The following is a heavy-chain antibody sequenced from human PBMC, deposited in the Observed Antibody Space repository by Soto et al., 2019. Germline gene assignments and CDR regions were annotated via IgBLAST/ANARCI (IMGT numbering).Heavy chain of an antibody. J-gene: IGHJ4*02. CDR3: AKLPAAQSYSDF. Sequence: EVQLLDSGGGLVQPGGSLRLSCAASGFTFITYAMSWVRQAPGKGLEWVSIISGSGGSTYYPDSVKGRFTISRDNSKNTPYLQMNSLRADDTAVYYCAKLPAAQSYSDFWGQGTLVTVSS. CDR2: ISGSGGST. V-gene: IGHV3-23*01. D-gene: IGHD2-2*01. CDR1: GFTFITYA.